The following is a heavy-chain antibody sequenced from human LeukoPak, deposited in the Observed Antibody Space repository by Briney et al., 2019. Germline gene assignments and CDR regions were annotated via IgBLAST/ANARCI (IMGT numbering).Heavy chain of an antibody. CDR2: IYYSGST. V-gene: IGHV4-59*01. Sequence: SETLSLTXTVSGGSISSYYWSWIRQPPGKGLEWIGYIYYSGSTNYNPSLKSRVTISVDTSKNQFPLKLSSVTAADTAVYYCARVKAAAGLIDYWGQGTLVTVSS. J-gene: IGHJ4*02. CDR1: GGSISSYY. CDR3: ARVKAAAGLIDY. D-gene: IGHD6-13*01.